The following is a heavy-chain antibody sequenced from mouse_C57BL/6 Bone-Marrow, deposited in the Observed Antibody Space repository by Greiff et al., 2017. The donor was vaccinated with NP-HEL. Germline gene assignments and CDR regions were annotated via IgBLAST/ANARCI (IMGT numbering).Heavy chain of an antibody. Sequence: EVQVVESGGDLVKPGGSLKLSCAASGFTFSSYGMSWVRQTPDKRLEWVATISSGGSYTYYPDSVKGRFTISRDNAKNTLYLQMSSLKSEDTAMYYCARGNYGSSAYYYAMDYWGQGTSVTVSS. D-gene: IGHD1-1*01. CDR1: GFTFSSYG. J-gene: IGHJ4*01. CDR2: ISSGGSYT. CDR3: ARGNYGSSAYYYAMDY. V-gene: IGHV5-6*01.